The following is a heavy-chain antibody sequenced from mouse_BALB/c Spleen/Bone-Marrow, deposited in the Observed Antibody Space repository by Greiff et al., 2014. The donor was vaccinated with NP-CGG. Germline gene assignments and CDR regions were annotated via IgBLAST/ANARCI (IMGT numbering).Heavy chain of an antibody. CDR3: TRSYGSSYEYYFDY. CDR2: IYPSDSYT. Sequence: QVHVKQSGAELVRPGASVKLSCKASGYTFTSYWINWVKQRPGQGLEWIGNIYPSDSYTNYNQKFKDKATLTVDKSSSTAYMQLSSPTSEDSAVYYCTRSYGSSYEYYFDYWGQGTLSQSPQ. D-gene: IGHD1-1*01. J-gene: IGHJ2*01. V-gene: IGHV1-69*02. CDR1: GYTFTSYW.